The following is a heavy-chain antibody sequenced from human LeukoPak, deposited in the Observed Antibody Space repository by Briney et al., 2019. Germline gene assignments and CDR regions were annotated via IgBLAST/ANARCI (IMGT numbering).Heavy chain of an antibody. D-gene: IGHD3-22*01. CDR3: ARIFTRYYDSSGYSADAFDI. V-gene: IGHV1-2*02. J-gene: IGHJ3*02. CDR1: GYTFTGYY. CDR2: INPNSGGT. Sequence: ASVKVSCKASGYTFTGYYMHWVRQAPEQGLEWMGWINPNSGGTNYAQKFQGRVTMTRDTSISTAYMELSRLRSDDTAVYYCARIFTRYYDSSGYSADAFDIWGQGTMVTVSS.